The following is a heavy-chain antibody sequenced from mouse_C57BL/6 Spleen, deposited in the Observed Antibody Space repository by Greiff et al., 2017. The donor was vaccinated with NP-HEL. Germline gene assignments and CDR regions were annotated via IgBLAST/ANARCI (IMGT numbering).Heavy chain of an antibody. V-gene: IGHV1-50*01. Sequence: VQLPQPGAELVKPGASVKLSCKASGYTFTSYWMQWVKQRPGQGLEWIGEIDPSDSYTNYNQKFKGKATLTVDTSSSTAYMQLSSLTSDDSAVYYCAREVSNYLDYWGQCTTLTVSS. CDR1: GYTFTSYW. J-gene: IGHJ2*01. CDR2: IDPSDSYT. D-gene: IGHD2-5*01. CDR3: AREVSNYLDY.